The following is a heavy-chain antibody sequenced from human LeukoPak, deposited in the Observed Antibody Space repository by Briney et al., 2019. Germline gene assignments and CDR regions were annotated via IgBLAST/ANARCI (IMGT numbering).Heavy chain of an antibody. CDR1: GGSISSYY. Sequence: SETLSLTCTGSGGSISSYYWSWIRQPAGKGLEWIGRIYTSGSTNYNPSLKSRVTISVDKDTYQSSLKLSSVTAADTAVYYCAEARDRYYFANWGQGTLVTVSS. D-gene: IGHD2-21*02. V-gene: IGHV4-4*07. CDR3: AEARDRYYFAN. CDR2: IYTSGST. J-gene: IGHJ4*02.